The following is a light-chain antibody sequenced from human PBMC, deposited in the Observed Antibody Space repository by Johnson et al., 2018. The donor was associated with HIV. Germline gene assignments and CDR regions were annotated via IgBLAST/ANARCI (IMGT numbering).Light chain of an antibody. Sequence: QSVLTQPPSASGTPGQRVTISCSGSSSNIGSSPVNWYQQLPGTAPKLLIYDNNKRPSGIPDRFSGSKSGTSATLGITGLTPGDEADYCCSTWDSSLSTYVFGTGTKVTVL. CDR1: SSNIGSSP. CDR3: STWDSSLSTYV. J-gene: IGLJ1*01. V-gene: IGLV1-51*01. CDR2: DNN.